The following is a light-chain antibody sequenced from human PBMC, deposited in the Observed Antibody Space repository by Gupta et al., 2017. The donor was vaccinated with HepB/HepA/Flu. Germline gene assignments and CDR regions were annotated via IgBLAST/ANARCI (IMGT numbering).Light chain of an antibody. CDR2: EVS. Sequence: SALTQPPSASGSLGQSVAISCTGTSSDVGGYNYVSWYQQHPGKAPKLMIYEVSKRPSGVPDRFSGSKSGNTASLTVSGLQAEDEANYYCSSYAGSNNLLFGGGTKVTVL. V-gene: IGLV2-8*01. J-gene: IGLJ2*01. CDR1: SSDVGGYNY. CDR3: SSYAGSNNLL.